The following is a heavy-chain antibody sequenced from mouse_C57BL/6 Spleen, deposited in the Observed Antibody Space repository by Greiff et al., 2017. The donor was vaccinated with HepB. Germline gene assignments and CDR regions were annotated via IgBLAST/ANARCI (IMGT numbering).Heavy chain of an antibody. V-gene: IGHV1-15*01. Sequence: QVQLKESGAELVRPGASVTLSCKASGYTFTDYEMHWVKQTPVHGLEWIGAIDPETGGTAYNQKFKGKAILTADKSSSTAYMELRSLTSEDSAVYYCTRFYDYLDYWGQGTTLTVSS. CDR3: TRFYDYLDY. J-gene: IGHJ2*01. CDR2: IDPETGGT. D-gene: IGHD2-3*01. CDR1: GYTFTDYE.